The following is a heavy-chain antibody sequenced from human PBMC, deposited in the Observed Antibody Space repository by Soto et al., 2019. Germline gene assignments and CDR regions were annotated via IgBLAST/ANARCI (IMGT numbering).Heavy chain of an antibody. D-gene: IGHD3-3*01. CDR2: INHSGST. J-gene: IGHJ5*02. CDR3: ARGLRFLEWLLTSNWFGP. V-gene: IGHV4-34*01. Sequence: SETLSLTCAVYGGSFSGYYWSWIRQPPGKGLEWIGEINHSGSTNYNPSLKSRVTISVDTSKNQFSLKLSSVTAADTAVYYCARGLRFLEWLLTSNWFGPWGQGTLVTVSS. CDR1: GGSFSGYY.